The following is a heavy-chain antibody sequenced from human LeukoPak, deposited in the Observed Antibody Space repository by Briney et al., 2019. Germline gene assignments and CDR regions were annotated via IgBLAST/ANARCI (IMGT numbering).Heavy chain of an antibody. Sequence: ASVMVSCKASGYTFTSYGISWVRQAPGQGLEWMGWISAYNGNTNYAQKLQGRVTMTTDTSTSTAYMELRSLRSDDTAVYYCARDPGGIAAAGFDYWGQGTLVTVSS. CDR3: ARDPGGIAAAGFDY. J-gene: IGHJ4*02. CDR1: GYTFTSYG. CDR2: ISAYNGNT. V-gene: IGHV1-18*01. D-gene: IGHD6-13*01.